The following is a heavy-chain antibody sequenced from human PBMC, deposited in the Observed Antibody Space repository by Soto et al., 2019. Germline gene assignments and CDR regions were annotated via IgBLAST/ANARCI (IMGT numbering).Heavy chain of an antibody. J-gene: IGHJ6*02. V-gene: IGHV4-39*01. CDR3: ARHSILRWIQLGGMDV. CDR2: IYYSGST. D-gene: IGHD5-18*01. Sequence: QLLESGPGLVKPSETLSLTCTVSGGSISSSSYYWGWIRQPPGKGLEWIGSIYYSGSTYYNPSLKSRVTISVDTSKNQFSLKLSSVTAADTAVYYCARHSILRWIQLGGMDVWGQGTTVTVSS. CDR1: GGSISSSSYY.